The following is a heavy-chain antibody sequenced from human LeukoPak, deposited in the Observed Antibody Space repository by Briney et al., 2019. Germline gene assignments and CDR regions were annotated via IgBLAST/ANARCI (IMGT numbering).Heavy chain of an antibody. V-gene: IGHV1-69*13. Sequence: ASVKVSCKASGYTFTGYSIHWVRQAPGQGLEWMGGIIPMFETANYAQKFQGRVTITADEFTTTVYMELSSLRSEDTAVYYCARGIRYYDILTGHVKGHDNSYYYYMDVWGQGTAVTISS. CDR1: GYTFTGYS. CDR2: IIPMFETA. J-gene: IGHJ6*03. D-gene: IGHD3-9*01. CDR3: ARGIRYYDILTGHVKGHDNSYYYYMDV.